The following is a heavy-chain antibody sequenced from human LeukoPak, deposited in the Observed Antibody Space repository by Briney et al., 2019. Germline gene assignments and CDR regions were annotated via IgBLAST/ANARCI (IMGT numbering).Heavy chain of an antibody. CDR2: IGGDGSMT. Sequence: HTGGSLRLSCAASGFTFNTYWMSWVRQAPGRGLEWVANIGGDGSMTQYADSVRGRFTISRDNAKTSLYLQMSSLKADDSAVYYCARDERSGYYVFWGQGILVTVSS. CDR1: GFTFNTYW. J-gene: IGHJ4*02. D-gene: IGHD3-22*01. CDR3: ARDERSGYYVF. V-gene: IGHV3-7*01.